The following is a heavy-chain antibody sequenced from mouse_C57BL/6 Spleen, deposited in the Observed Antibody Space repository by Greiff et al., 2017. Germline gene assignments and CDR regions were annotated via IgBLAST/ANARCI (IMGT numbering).Heavy chain of an antibody. Sequence: VQLQQSGAELARPGASVKMSCKASGYTFTSYTMHWVKQRPGQGLEWIGYINPSSGYTKYNQKFKDKATLTADKSSSTVYMQLSSLTSEDSAVYYCARSSGYPWFAYWGQGTLVTVSA. CDR3: ARSSGYPWFAY. D-gene: IGHD3-2*02. V-gene: IGHV1-4*01. CDR2: INPSSGYT. CDR1: GYTFTSYT. J-gene: IGHJ3*01.